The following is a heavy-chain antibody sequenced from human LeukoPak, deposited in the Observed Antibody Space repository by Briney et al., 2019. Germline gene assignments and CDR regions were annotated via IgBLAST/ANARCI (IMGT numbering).Heavy chain of an antibody. D-gene: IGHD2-15*01. CDR2: IYTSGST. J-gene: IGHJ4*02. CDR1: GGSISIYY. V-gene: IGHV4-4*07. CDR3: ARVTLAAAAYYFDY. Sequence: SETLSLTCTVSGGSISIYYWSWIRQPAGKGLEWIGRIYTSGSTNYNPSLKSRVTISVDKSKNQFSLKLSSVTAADTAVYYCARVTLAAAAYYFDYWGQGTLVTVSS.